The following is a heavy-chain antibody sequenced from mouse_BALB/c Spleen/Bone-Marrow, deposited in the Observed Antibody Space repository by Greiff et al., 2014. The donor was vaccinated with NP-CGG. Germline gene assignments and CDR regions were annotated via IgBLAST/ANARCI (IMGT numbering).Heavy chain of an antibody. J-gene: IGHJ2*01. CDR1: GYTFSSYW. V-gene: IGHV1-9*01. CDR3: ARLNYYGSLDY. CDR2: ILPESGST. D-gene: IGHD1-1*01. Sequence: QVQLQQSGAELMKPGASVKISCKAPGYTFSSYWIEWVKQRPGHGLEWIGEILPESGSTNYNEKFKGKATFTADTSSNTAYMQLSSLTSEDSAVYYCARLNYYGSLDYWGQGTTLTVSS.